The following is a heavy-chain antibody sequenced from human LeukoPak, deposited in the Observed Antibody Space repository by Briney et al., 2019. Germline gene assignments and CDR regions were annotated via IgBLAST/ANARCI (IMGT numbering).Heavy chain of an antibody. CDR2: IYHSGRT. CDR3: VRGIFRYFEY. Sequence: PSETLSLTCTVSGYSISSGYYWGWIRQPPGKGLEWIGSIYHSGRTFYNPSLKSRVTISVDTSKNQFSLKLSSVTAADTAVYYCVRGIFRYFEYWGQGTLVTVSS. CDR1: GYSISSGYY. J-gene: IGHJ4*02. V-gene: IGHV4-38-2*02. D-gene: IGHD3-9*01.